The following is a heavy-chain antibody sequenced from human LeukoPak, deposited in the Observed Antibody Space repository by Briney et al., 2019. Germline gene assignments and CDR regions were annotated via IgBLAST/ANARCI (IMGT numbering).Heavy chain of an antibody. CDR2: IFYSGST. CDR3: AREGVGYRIKYFDY. V-gene: IGHV4-39*07. J-gene: IGHJ4*02. D-gene: IGHD1-26*01. Sequence: SETLSLTCTVSDGSISTGRYYWGWIRQPPGKGLEWIGSIFYSGSTYYNPSLKSRVTISVDTSKNQFSLKLSSVTAADTAVYYCAREGVGYRIKYFDYWGQGTLVTVSS. CDR1: DGSISTGRYY.